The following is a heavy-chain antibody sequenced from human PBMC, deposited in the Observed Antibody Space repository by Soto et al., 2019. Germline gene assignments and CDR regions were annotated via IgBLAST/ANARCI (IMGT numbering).Heavy chain of an antibody. J-gene: IGHJ6*02. V-gene: IGHV1-3*01. CDR3: ARHIGGYCSSTSCYQAYYYGMDV. D-gene: IGHD2-2*01. CDR2: INAGNGNT. Sequence: ASVKVSCKASGYTFTSYAMHWVRQAPGQRLEWMGWINAGNGNTKYSQKFQGRVTITRDTSASTAYMELSSLRSEDTAVYYCARHIGGYCSSTSCYQAYYYGMDVWGQGTTVTVSS. CDR1: GYTFTSYA.